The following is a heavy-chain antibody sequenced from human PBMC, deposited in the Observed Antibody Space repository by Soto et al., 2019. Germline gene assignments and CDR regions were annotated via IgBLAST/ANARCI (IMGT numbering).Heavy chain of an antibody. CDR1: GGSISSSSYY. CDR3: ARRSIAARHGGWFDP. V-gene: IGHV4-39*01. Sequence: KPSETLSLTCTVSGGSISSSSYYWGWIRQPPGKGLEWIGSIYYSGSTYYNPSLKSRVTISVDTSKNQFSLKLSSVTAADTAVYYCARRSIAARHGGWFDPWGQGTLVTVSS. J-gene: IGHJ5*02. D-gene: IGHD6-6*01. CDR2: IYYSGST.